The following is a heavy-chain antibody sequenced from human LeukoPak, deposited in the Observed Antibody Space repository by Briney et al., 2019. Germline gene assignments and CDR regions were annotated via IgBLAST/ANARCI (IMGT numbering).Heavy chain of an antibody. D-gene: IGHD1-26*01. CDR2: INPSGGST. CDR1: GYTFTSYY. Sequence: ASVKVSCKASGYTFTSYYMHWVRQAPGQGREGMGIINPSGGSTSYAQKFQGRVTMTRDMSTSTVYMELSSLRSEDTAVYYCARDNSVGDTAWWFDPWGQGTLVTVSS. J-gene: IGHJ5*02. CDR3: ARDNSVGDTAWWFDP. V-gene: IGHV1-46*01.